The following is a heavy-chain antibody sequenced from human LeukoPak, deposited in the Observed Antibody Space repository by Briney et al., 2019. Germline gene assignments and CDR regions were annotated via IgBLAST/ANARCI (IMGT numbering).Heavy chain of an antibody. CDR2: INHSGST. CDR3: ARARRWDIVVVPAAIPFDY. D-gene: IGHD2-2*01. Sequence: SETLSLTCAVYGGSFSGYYWSWIRQPPGKGLEWIGEINHSGSTNYNPSLKSRVTISVDTSKNQFSLKLSSVTAADTAVYYCARARRWDIVVVPAAIPFDYWGQGTLVTVSS. V-gene: IGHV4-34*01. J-gene: IGHJ4*02. CDR1: GGSFSGYY.